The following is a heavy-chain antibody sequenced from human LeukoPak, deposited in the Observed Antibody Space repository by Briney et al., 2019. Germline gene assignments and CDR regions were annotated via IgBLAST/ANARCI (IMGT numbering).Heavy chain of an antibody. J-gene: IGHJ5*02. V-gene: IGHV3-48*02. CDR1: GFTFSSYS. D-gene: IGHD2-2*01. CDR3: ARGPEVLSAAMFCWFDP. CDR2: ISSSSSTI. Sequence: GGSLRLSCAASGFTFSSYSMNWVRQAPGKGLEWVSYISSSSSTIYYADSVKGRFTISRDNAKNSLYLQMNSLRDEDTAAYYCARGPEVLSAAMFCWFDPWGQGILVTVSS.